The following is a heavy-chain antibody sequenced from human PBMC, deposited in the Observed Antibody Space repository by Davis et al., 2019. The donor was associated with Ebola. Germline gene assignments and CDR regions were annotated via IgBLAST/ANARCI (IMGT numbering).Heavy chain of an antibody. CDR2: IYPGDSDT. CDR3: ARQPWAAVAGYAGWFDP. J-gene: IGHJ5*02. CDR1: GYSFTSYW. Sequence: GESLKISCKGSGYSFTSYWIGWVRQMPGKGLEWMGIIYPGDSDTRYSPSFQGQVTISADKSISTAYLQWSSLKASDTAMYYCARQPWAAVAGYAGWFDPWGQGTLVTVSS. D-gene: IGHD6-19*01. V-gene: IGHV5-51*01.